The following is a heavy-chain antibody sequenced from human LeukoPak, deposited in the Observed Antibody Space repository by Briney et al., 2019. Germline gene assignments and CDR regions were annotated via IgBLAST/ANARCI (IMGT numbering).Heavy chain of an antibody. Sequence: SETLSLTCAVYGGSFSGYYWSWIRQPPGKGLEWIGEINQSGSTNYSPSLKSRVTISVDRSKNQFSLKLSSVTAADTAVYYCARDYGSGYDSLFHFDYWGQGTLVTVSS. V-gene: IGHV4-34*01. D-gene: IGHD5-12*01. CDR3: ARDYGSGYDSLFHFDY. CDR2: INQSGST. CDR1: GGSFSGYY. J-gene: IGHJ4*02.